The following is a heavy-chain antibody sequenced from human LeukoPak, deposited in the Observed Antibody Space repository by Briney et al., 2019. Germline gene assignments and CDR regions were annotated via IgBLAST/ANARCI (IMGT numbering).Heavy chain of an antibody. CDR3: ARDLPVYDSSGYYGAWFDP. CDR1: GYTFTSYY. J-gene: IGHJ5*02. D-gene: IGHD3-22*01. CDR2: INPSGGSA. V-gene: IGHV1-46*01. Sequence: ASVKVSCKASGYTFTSYYMHWVRQAPGQGLEWMGIINPSGGSASYAQKFQGRVTMTRDTSTSTVYMELSSLRSEDTAVYYCARDLPVYDSSGYYGAWFDPWGQGTLVTVSS.